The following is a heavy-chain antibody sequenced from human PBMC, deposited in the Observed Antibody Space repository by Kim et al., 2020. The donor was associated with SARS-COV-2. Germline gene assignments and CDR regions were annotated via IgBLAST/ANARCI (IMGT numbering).Heavy chain of an antibody. D-gene: IGHD6-19*01. CDR1: GFTFSSYA. J-gene: IGHJ4*02. CDR2: ISGSGGST. V-gene: IGHV3-23*01. CDR3: AKIPISLWLVRRVY. Sequence: GGSLRLSCAASGFTFSSYAMSWVRQAPGKGLEWVSAISGSGGSTYYADSVKGRFTISRDNSKNTLYLQMNSLRAEDTAVYYCAKIPISLWLVRRVYWGQGTLVTVSS.